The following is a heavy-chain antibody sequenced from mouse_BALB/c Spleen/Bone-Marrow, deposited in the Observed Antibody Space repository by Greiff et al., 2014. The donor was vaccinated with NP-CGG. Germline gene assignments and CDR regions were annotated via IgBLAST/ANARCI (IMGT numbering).Heavy chain of an antibody. V-gene: IGHV1S81*02. CDR2: INPSNGRT. CDR1: GYTFTSYW. Sequence: QVQLQQSGAELVKPGASVKLSCKASGYTFTSYWMHWVKQRPGQGLEWIGEINPSNGRTNYNEKFKSKATLTVDKSSSTAYMQHSSLTSEDSAVYYCARRTTTVGAPDYWGQGTTLTVSS. D-gene: IGHD1-1*01. J-gene: IGHJ2*01. CDR3: ARRTTTVGAPDY.